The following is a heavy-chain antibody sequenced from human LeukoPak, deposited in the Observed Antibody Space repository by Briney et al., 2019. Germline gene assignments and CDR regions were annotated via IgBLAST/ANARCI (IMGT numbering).Heavy chain of an antibody. CDR3: ARGRAL. V-gene: IGHV4-39*07. Sequence: SETLSLTCTVSGGSISISTHYWGWIRQPPGKGLEWIGSIYYSGSTYYNPSLKSRVTISVDTSKNQFSLKLTSLTAADTAVYYCARGRALWGQGTLVTVSS. CDR2: IYYSGST. J-gene: IGHJ4*02. CDR1: GGSISISTHY.